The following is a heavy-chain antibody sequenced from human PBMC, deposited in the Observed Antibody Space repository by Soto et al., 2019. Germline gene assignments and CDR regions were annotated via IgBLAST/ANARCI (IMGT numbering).Heavy chain of an antibody. CDR3: ARGRRVVVAATVSLDV. CDR1: GGTFSSYT. D-gene: IGHD2-15*01. V-gene: IGHV1-69*02. J-gene: IGHJ6*04. CDR2: IIPILGIA. Sequence: VASVKVSCKASGGTFSSYTISWVRQAPGQGLEWMGRIIPILGIANYAQKFQGRVTITADKSTSTAYMELSSLRSEDTAVYYCARGRRVVVAATVSLDVWGKGTTVTVSS.